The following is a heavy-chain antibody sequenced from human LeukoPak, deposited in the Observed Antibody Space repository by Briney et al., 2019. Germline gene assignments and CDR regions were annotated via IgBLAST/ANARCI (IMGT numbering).Heavy chain of an antibody. D-gene: IGHD2-15*01. Sequence: ASVKVSCKASGYTFTSYDINWVRQATGQGLEWMGWMNLNSGNTGYAQKFQGRVTMTRNTSKSTAYMELSSLRSEDTAVYYCARGRINRYCSGGSCYLGYWGQGTLVTVSS. CDR1: GYTFTSYD. J-gene: IGHJ4*02. CDR2: MNLNSGNT. V-gene: IGHV1-8*01. CDR3: ARGRINRYCSGGSCYLGY.